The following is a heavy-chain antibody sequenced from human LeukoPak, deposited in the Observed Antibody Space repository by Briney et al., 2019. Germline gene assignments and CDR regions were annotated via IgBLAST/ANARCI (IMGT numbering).Heavy chain of an antibody. J-gene: IGHJ4*02. CDR2: IIPIFGTA. CDR3: ARVVGIAVAEYYFDY. V-gene: IGHV1-69*13. CDR1: GGTFSSYA. Sequence: SVRVSCKASGGTFSSYAISWVRQAPGQGLEWMGGIIPIFGTANYAQKFQGRVTITADESTSTAYMELSSLRSEDTAVYYCARVVGIAVAEYYFDYWGQGTLVTVSS. D-gene: IGHD6-19*01.